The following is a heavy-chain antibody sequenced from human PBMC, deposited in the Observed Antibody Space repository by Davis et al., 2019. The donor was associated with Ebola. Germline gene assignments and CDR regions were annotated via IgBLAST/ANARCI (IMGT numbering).Heavy chain of an antibody. CDR3: ARGNDHYGEGDEDYYYYYGMDV. CDR2: IIPIFATT. Sequence: SVKVSCKASGYRFTAYYMHWVRQAPGQGLEWMGVIIPIFATTKYAQKFQGRVTLTADESTGTAYMELNTLRSEDTAVYYCARGNDHYGEGDEDYYYYYGMDVWGQGTTVTVSS. V-gene: IGHV1-69*13. CDR1: GYRFTAYY. J-gene: IGHJ6*02. D-gene: IGHD4-17*01.